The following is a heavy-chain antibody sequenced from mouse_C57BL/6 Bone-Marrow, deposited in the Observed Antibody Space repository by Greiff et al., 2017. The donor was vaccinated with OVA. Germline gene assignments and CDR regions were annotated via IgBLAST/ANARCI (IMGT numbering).Heavy chain of an antibody. J-gene: IGHJ1*03. CDR1: GYAFSSSW. Sequence: VQLQQSGPELVKPGASVKISCMASGYAFSSSWMNWVKQRPGKGLEWIGRIYPGDGDTNYNGKFKGKATLTADKSSSTAYMQLSSLTSEDSAVYFCARRITTVRYFDVWGTGTTVTVSS. CDR3: ARRITTVRYFDV. D-gene: IGHD1-1*01. V-gene: IGHV1-82*01. CDR2: IYPGDGDT.